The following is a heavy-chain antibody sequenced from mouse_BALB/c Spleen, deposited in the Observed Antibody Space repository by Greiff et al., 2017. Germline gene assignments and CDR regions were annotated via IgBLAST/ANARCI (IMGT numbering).Heavy chain of an antibody. Sequence: QVQLQQSGAELVRPGTSVKVSCKASGYAFTNYLIEWVKQRPGQGLEWIGVINPGSGGTNYNEKFKGKATLTADKSSSTAYMQLSSMTSDDSAVYFCARSYYDYGFDYWGQGTTLTVSS. CDR3: ARSYYDYGFDY. CDR2: INPGSGGT. CDR1: GYAFTNYL. J-gene: IGHJ2*01. D-gene: IGHD2-4*01. V-gene: IGHV1-54*01.